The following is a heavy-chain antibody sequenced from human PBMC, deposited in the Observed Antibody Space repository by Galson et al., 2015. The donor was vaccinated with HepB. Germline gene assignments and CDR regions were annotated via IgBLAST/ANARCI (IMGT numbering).Heavy chain of an antibody. CDR2: INPSGGST. J-gene: IGHJ4*02. CDR1: GYTFTSYY. Sequence: SVTVSCKASGYTFTSYYMHWVRQAPGQGLEWMGIINPSGGSTSYAQKFQGRVTMTRDTSTSTVYMELSSLRSGDTAVYYCARDSIAARRRLDYWGQGTLVTVSS. D-gene: IGHD6-6*01. CDR3: ARDSIAARRRLDY. V-gene: IGHV1-46*03.